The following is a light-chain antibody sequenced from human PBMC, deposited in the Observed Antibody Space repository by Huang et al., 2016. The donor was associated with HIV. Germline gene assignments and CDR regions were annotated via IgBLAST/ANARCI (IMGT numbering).Light chain of an antibody. CDR3: QQYNSWPL. CDR1: QSVSSN. J-gene: IGKJ5*01. Sequence: IIMTQSPATLSVSPGERVTLSCRASQSVSSNLAWYQQKHGQAPRLLIYGTSTRATGIPARFSGSGSGTEFTLTISSLQSEDFALYYCQQYNSWPLFGQGTRLEMK. CDR2: GTS. V-gene: IGKV3D-15*01.